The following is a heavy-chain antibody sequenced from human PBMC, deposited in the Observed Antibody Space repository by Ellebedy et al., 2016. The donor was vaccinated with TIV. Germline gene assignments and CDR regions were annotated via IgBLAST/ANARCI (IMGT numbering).Heavy chain of an antibody. D-gene: IGHD3-10*01. CDR2: IYYGGST. J-gene: IGHJ6*02. CDR1: GGSISRSSYY. V-gene: IGHV4-39*07. CDR3: ARDNNYGSGTYPYGMDV. Sequence: SETLSLXCIVSGGSISRSSYYWGWIRQPPGKGLEWIGTIYYGGSTYYNPSLRSRVTISLDMSKNQFSLKLSSVTAADTAMYYCARDNNYGSGTYPYGMDVWGQGTTVTVSS.